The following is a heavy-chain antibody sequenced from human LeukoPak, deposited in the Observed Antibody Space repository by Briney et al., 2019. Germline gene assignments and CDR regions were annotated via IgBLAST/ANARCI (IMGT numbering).Heavy chain of an antibody. V-gene: IGHV4-34*01. CDR3: ARDRLDYYGSGSFDY. CDR1: GGSFSGYY. J-gene: IGHJ4*02. Sequence: SETLSLTCAVYGGSFSGYYWSWIRQPPGKGLEWIGEINHSGSTNYNPSLKSRVTISVDTSKNQFSLKLSSVTAADTAVYYCARDRLDYYGSGSFDYWGQGTLVTVSS. CDR2: INHSGST. D-gene: IGHD3-10*01.